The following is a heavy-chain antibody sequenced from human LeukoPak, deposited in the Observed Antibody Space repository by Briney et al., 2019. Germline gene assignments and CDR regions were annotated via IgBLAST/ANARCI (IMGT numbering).Heavy chain of an antibody. CDR2: INHSGST. V-gene: IGHV4-34*01. Sequence: PSETLSLTCAVYGGSLSGYYWSWIRQPPGKGLEWIGEINHSGSTNYNPSLKSRVTISVDTSKNQFSLKLSSVTAADTAVYYCARGLGIAAAGTPLDYWGQGTLVTVSS. D-gene: IGHD6-13*01. J-gene: IGHJ4*02. CDR1: GGSLSGYY. CDR3: ARGLGIAAAGTPLDY.